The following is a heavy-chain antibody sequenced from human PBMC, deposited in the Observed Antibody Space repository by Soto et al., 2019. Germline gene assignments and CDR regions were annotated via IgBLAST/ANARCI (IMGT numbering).Heavy chain of an antibody. Sequence: GGSLRLSCAASGFTFSSYWMSWVRQAPGKGLEWVANIKQDGSEKYYVDSVKGRFTISRDNAKNSLYLQMNSLRAEDTAVYYCARDMYYYDSSGYYGSFQHWGQGTLVTVSS. CDR3: ARDMYYYDSSGYYGSFQH. CDR1: GFTFSSYW. V-gene: IGHV3-7*03. CDR2: IKQDGSEK. J-gene: IGHJ1*01. D-gene: IGHD3-22*01.